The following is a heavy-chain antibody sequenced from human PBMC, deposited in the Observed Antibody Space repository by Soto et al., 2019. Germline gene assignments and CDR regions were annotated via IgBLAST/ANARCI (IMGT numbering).Heavy chain of an antibody. Sequence: PSETLSLTCTVSGGSISSGPYSWGWIRQPPGKGLEWIGTFYYSGSTNYNPSLESRVTISVDTSRNQFSLKVSSVTAADTAVYYCARQGIGVLHGLVDVWGQGTTVTVSS. J-gene: IGHJ6*02. D-gene: IGHD1-26*01. CDR2: FYYSGST. CDR3: ARQGIGVLHGLVDV. V-gene: IGHV4-39*01. CDR1: GGSISSGPYS.